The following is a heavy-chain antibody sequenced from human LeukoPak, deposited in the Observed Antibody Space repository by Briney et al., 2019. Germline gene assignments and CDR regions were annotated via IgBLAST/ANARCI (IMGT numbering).Heavy chain of an antibody. CDR2: ISYDGSNK. CDR1: GFTFCSYG. Sequence: GGSLRLSCAASGFTFCSYGMHWVRQAPGKGLEWVAVISYDGSNKYYADSVKGRFTISRDNSKNTLYLQMNSLRAEDTAVYYCANGGYCSGGSCYDSVLVIDYWGQGTLVTVSS. J-gene: IGHJ4*02. D-gene: IGHD2-15*01. CDR3: ANGGYCSGGSCYDSVLVIDY. V-gene: IGHV3-30*18.